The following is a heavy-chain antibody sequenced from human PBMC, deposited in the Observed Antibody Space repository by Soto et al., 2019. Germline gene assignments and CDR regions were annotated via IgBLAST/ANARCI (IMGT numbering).Heavy chain of an antibody. CDR2: IKLDGSEK. CDR3: ARSRTSPDY. J-gene: IGHJ4*02. V-gene: IGHV3-7*01. Sequence: GESLRLSCATSGFTFSNYGMSWVRLAPGKGLEWVANIKLDGSEKYYVNSVKGRFTISRDNAKNSLYLQMNSLRVEDTAIYYCARSRTSPDYWGQGTQVTVSS. D-gene: IGHD2-2*01. CDR1: GFTFSNYG.